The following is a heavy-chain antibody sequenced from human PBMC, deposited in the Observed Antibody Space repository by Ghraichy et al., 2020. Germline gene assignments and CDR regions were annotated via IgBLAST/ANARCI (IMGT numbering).Heavy chain of an antibody. V-gene: IGHV3-21*01. CDR1: GFTFSTYT. CDR3: VKGDARDY. D-gene: IGHD3-10*01. CDR2: ISSDSRNV. Sequence: GGSLRLSCVASGFTFSTYTMTWVRQATGKGLEYVSSISSDSRNVHSADSVKGRFTISRDNAQNSLYLQMSSLRAEDTAVYYCVKGDARDYWGQGTLVTVSS. J-gene: IGHJ4*02.